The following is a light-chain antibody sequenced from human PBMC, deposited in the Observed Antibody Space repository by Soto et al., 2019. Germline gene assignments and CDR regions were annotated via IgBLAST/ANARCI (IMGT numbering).Light chain of an antibody. Sequence: EIVMTQSPATLSVSPGERATLSCRASQSVSSNLAWYQQKPGQTTRLLIYGASTRATGIPARLSGSGSGTEFTLALSSLQSGDFAVYYCQQYHNWPPGTFGQGTKVEIK. V-gene: IGKV3-15*01. CDR2: GAS. J-gene: IGKJ1*01. CDR3: QQYHNWPPGT. CDR1: QSVSSN.